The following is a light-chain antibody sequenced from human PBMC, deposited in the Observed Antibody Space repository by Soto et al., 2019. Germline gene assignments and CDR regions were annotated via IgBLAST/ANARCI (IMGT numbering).Light chain of an antibody. J-gene: IGKJ5*01. V-gene: IGKV3-15*01. CDR2: GAS. CDR3: QQYNQWPRT. CDR1: QSVSGN. Sequence: IVLTQSAFTLSVSPGHRVTLTTSASQSVSGNLACYHQKPGQAPSLLIYGASTRATGVPARFSGSGSGAEFTLTSSIQQYDDVADYYCQQYNQWPRTVGQGTQLEIK.